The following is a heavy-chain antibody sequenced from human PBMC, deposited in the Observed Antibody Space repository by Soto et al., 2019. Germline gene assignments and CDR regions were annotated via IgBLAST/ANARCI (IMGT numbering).Heavy chain of an antibody. V-gene: IGHV4-31*03. CDR1: GGSISSGGYY. Sequence: PSETLSLTCTVSGGSISSGGYYWSWIRQHPGKGLEWIGYIYYSGSTYYNPSLKSRVTISVDTSKNQFSLKLSSVTAADTAVYYCARGYSNYEGNWFDPWGQGTLVTVS. J-gene: IGHJ5*02. CDR3: ARGYSNYEGNWFDP. D-gene: IGHD4-4*01. CDR2: IYYSGST.